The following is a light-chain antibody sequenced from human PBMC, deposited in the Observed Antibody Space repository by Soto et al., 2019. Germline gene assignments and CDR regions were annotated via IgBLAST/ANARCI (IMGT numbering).Light chain of an antibody. Sequence: QPVLTQSPSASASLGASVKLTCTLSSGHSSYAIAWHQQQPEKGPRFLMKVNSYGSHTKGDGIPDRFSVSSSGAERYLTISSLQSEDEADYYCQTWGTGIRVFGGGTKLTVL. CDR1: SGHSSYA. CDR3: QTWGTGIRV. CDR2: VNSYGSH. V-gene: IGLV4-69*01. J-gene: IGLJ2*01.